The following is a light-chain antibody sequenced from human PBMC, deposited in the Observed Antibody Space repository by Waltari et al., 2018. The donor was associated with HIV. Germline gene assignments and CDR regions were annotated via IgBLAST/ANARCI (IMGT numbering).Light chain of an antibody. CDR3: QAWDSSTCV. Sequence: SYDLTQPPSVSVSPGQPANITCSGDKLGDKYACWYQRKPGQSPVLVIYQDTKRPSGIPWRFSGSNSGNTASLTISGTQAMDEADYYCQAWDSSTCVFGGGTKLTVL. CDR1: KLGDKY. V-gene: IGLV3-1*01. J-gene: IGLJ2*01. CDR2: QDT.